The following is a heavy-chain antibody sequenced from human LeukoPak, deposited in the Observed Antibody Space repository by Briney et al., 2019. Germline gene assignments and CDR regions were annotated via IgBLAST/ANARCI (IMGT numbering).Heavy chain of an antibody. J-gene: IGHJ3*02. Sequence: ASVKVSCKASGYTFTGYYMHWVRQAPGQGLEWMGWINPNSGGTNYAQKFQGRVTMTRDTSISTAYMELSRLRSDDTAVYYCASTTGFVVYAFDIWGQGTMVTVSS. V-gene: IGHV1-2*02. CDR2: INPNSGGT. D-gene: IGHD2-15*01. CDR1: GYTFTGYY. CDR3: ASTTGFVVYAFDI.